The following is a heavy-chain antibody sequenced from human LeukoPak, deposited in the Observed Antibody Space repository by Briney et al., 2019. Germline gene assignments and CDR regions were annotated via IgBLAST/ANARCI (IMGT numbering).Heavy chain of an antibody. CDR3: ANYLSYERIRSVIDS. D-gene: IGHD3-16*01. CDR2: ISWDGTT. CDR1: GFTFDDYS. J-gene: IGHJ4*02. Sequence: GGSLRLSCTASGFTFDDYSMHWARQAPGKTLEWVSLISWDGTTYYADSVKGRFTISRDNGKNSLYLQMDTLRSEDTAFYYWANYLSYERIRSVIDSWGQGTLVTVSS. V-gene: IGHV3-43*01.